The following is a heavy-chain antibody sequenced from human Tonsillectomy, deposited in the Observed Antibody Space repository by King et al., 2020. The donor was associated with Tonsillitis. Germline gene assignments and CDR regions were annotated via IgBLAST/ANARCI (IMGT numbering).Heavy chain of an antibody. CDR3: AKRSGDNFGPLDY. J-gene: IGHJ4*02. D-gene: IGHD4-17*01. CDR1: GFTMSSYA. V-gene: IGHV3-23*04. CDR2: ISGSAGKT. Sequence: QLVQSGGDLVQPGGSLRPSCAVSGFTMSSYAMNWVRQAPGKGLEWVSGISGSAGKTYYADSVKGRFTISRDTSKNTLYLQMNGLRAEDTALYYCAKRSGDNFGPLDYWGQGTLVAVSS.